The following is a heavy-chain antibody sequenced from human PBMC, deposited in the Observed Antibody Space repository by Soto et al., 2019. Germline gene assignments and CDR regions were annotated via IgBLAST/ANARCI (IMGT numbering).Heavy chain of an antibody. CDR2: INSDGSST. CDR3: VRTSLVVAAATREDY. V-gene: IGHV3-74*01. CDR1: GFTFSSYW. J-gene: IGHJ4*02. D-gene: IGHD2-15*01. Sequence: VQLAESGGGLVQPGESLRLSCAASGFTFSSYWMHWVRQAPGKGLVWVSRINSDGSSTSYAGSVKGRFTISRDNAKNTLYLQMNSLRAEDTAVYYCVRTSLVVAAATREDYWGQGTLVTVSS.